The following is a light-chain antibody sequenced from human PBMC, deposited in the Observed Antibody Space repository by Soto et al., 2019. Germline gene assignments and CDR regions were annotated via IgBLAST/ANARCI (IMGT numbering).Light chain of an antibody. J-gene: IGKJ2*01. CDR3: QQYGSSPMFT. CDR1: QRVSSNY. CDR2: GAS. Sequence: EIVLTQSPGTLSLSPGERATLSCRASQRVSSNYLAWYQQKPGQAPRLLIYGASRGAAGIPDRFSGSGSGTDFTLTISRLEPEDFAVYFCQQYGSSPMFTFGQGTKLEVK. V-gene: IGKV3-20*01.